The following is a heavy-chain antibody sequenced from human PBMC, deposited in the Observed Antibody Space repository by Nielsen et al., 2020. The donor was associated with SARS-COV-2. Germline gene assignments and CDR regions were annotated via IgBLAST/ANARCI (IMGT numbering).Heavy chain of an antibody. V-gene: IGHV3-33*08. CDR3: ARADDTSGYYRYYFDS. J-gene: IGHJ4*02. CDR2: IWADGSNE. Sequence: GESLKISCAASGFIVSSKYMNWVRLAPGKGPEWVAVIWADGSNEYYADSVKGRFTISRDNSKNTLYLQMNSLRAEDTALYYCARADDTSGYYRYYFDSWGQGTLVTVSS. CDR1: GFIVSSKY. D-gene: IGHD3-22*01.